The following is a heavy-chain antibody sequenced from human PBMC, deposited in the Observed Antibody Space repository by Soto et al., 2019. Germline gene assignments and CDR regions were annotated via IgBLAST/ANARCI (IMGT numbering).Heavy chain of an antibody. CDR2: ITPTLGIP. CDR1: GGTFSSNP. D-gene: IGHD2-15*01. CDR3: AADGSGGTYVGVQYSEF. J-gene: IGHJ4*02. V-gene: IGHV1-69*01. Sequence: QMLLVQSGAEVRKPGASVRVSCKASGGTFSSNPFSWVRRAPGQGLEWLGGITPTLGIPFYGQKFQGRVTITADESTSTVYMELRSLGSEDAAVYSWAADGSGGTYVGVQYSEFWGQGTLVTGSA.